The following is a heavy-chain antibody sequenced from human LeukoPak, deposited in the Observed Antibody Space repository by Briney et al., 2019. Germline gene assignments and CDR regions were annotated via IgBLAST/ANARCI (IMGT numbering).Heavy chain of an antibody. Sequence: GASVKVSCKASGYTFTNYYMHWVRQAPGQGLEWMGVIDPSAGSTTYAQKFQGSVTMTRDTATSTVYMELSSLRSEDTAVYCCARAHYASSNIKVPFDVWGKGTTVTVSS. D-gene: IGHD3-22*01. V-gene: IGHV1-46*01. CDR1: GYTFTNYY. J-gene: IGHJ6*04. CDR2: IDPSAGST. CDR3: ARAHYASSNIKVPFDV.